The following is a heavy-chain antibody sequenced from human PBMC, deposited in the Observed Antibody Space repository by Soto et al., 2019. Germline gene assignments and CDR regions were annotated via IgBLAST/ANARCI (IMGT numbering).Heavy chain of an antibody. CDR3: ARGALEWLPLTTYYFDY. V-gene: IGHV4-59*01. D-gene: IGHD3-3*01. CDR1: GGSISSYY. J-gene: IGHJ4*02. CDR2: IYYSGST. Sequence: QVQLQESGPGLVKPSETLSLTCTVSGGSISSYYWSWIRQPPGKGLEWIGYIYYSGSTNYNPSLKSRVTISVDTSKNQFSLKLSSVTAADTAVYYCARGALEWLPLTTYYFDYWGQGTLVTVSS.